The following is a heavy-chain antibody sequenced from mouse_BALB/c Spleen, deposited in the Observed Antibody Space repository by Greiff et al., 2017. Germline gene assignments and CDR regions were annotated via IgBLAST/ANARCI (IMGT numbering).Heavy chain of an antibody. CDR3: NACGITTATWYFDV. D-gene: IGHD1-2*01. Sequence: VQLQQSGAELVRSGASVKLSCTASGFNIKDYYMHWVKQRPEQGLEWIGWIDPENGDTEYAPKFQGKATMTADTSSNTAYLQRSSLTSEDTAVYYCNACGITTATWYFDVWGAGTTVTVSS. J-gene: IGHJ1*01. CDR1: GFNIKDYY. V-gene: IGHV14-4*02. CDR2: IDPENGDT.